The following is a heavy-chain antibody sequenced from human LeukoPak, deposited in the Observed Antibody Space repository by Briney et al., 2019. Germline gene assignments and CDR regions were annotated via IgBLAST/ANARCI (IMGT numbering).Heavy chain of an antibody. V-gene: IGHV1-18*01. D-gene: IGHD6-13*01. CDR2: ISAYNGNT. CDR3: AREHLRYSSSWYVFDY. Sequence: ASVKVSCKASGYTFTRYGISWGRQAPGQGLEWMGWISAYNGNTNYAQKIQGRVTMTIDTSTSTAYMELRSLRPHDTAVYYCAREHLRYSSSWYVFDYWGQGTLVTASS. CDR1: GYTFTRYG. J-gene: IGHJ4*02.